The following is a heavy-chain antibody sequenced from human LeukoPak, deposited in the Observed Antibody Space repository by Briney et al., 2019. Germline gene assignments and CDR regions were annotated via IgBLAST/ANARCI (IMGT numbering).Heavy chain of an antibody. J-gene: IGHJ3*01. Sequence: GGSLRLSCAASGFTFNKFAMTWVRQAPGKGLEWVSTIADAGTYYADSVKGRFIISRDNSKNMLYLQLNSLRADDTAMYYSAKNLGPFDVRGQGTMVTVSS. CDR2: IADAGT. V-gene: IGHV3-23*01. CDR3: AKNLGPFDV. CDR1: GFTFNKFA. D-gene: IGHD3-16*01.